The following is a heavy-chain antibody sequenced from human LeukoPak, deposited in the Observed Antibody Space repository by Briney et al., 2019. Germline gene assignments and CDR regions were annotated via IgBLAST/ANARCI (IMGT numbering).Heavy chain of an antibody. V-gene: IGHV1-8*01. CDR3: ARGEVGATEFDY. CDR2: MNPNSGNT. D-gene: IGHD1-26*01. CDR1: GYTFTSYD. Sequence: ASVKVSCKASGYTFTSYDINWVRQATGQGLEWMGWMNPNSGNTGYAQKFQGRVTMTRNTSISTAYMELSSLRSEDTALYYCARGEVGATEFDYWSQGTLVTVSS. J-gene: IGHJ4*02.